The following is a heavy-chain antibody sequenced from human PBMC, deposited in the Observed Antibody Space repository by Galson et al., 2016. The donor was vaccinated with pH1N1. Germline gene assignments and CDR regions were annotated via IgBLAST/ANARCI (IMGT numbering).Heavy chain of an antibody. V-gene: IGHV4-31*03. D-gene: IGHD3-16*01. CDR2: IYYTGST. J-gene: IGHJ5*02. CDR1: GASINSDY. Sequence: TLSLTCTISGASINSDYWSWIRQRPGKGLEWIGYIYYTGSTDYNPSLESRLSMSVDVSKKQFSLNLSSVTAADTAVYYRAKFMTSFGGGLGDYFGPWGQGILVTVSS. CDR3: AKFMTSFGGGLGDYFGP.